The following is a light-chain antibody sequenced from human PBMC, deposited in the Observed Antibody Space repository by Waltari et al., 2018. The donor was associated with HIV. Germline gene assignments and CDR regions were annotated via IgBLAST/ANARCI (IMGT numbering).Light chain of an antibody. CDR1: SSDVGGYNY. CDR2: EVT. V-gene: IGLV2-8*01. CDR3: SSYPGSFPWV. J-gene: IGLJ3*02. Sequence: QSALTQPPSASGSPGQSVTISCTGSSSDVGGYNYVSWYQQHPGKAPKLIIYEVTKRPSGVPVRFSGSKSGNTASLTVSGLQAEDEADYYCSSYPGSFPWVFGGGTKLTVL.